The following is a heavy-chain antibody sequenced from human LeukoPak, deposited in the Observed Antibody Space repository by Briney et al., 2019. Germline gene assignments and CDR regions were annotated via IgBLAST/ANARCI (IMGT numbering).Heavy chain of an antibody. CDR2: IDQGGSVR. D-gene: IGHD6-13*01. V-gene: IGHV3-7*01. CDR3: ARDPESSSFDL. J-gene: IGHJ4*02. CDR1: GFSFSTYW. Sequence: GGSLRLSCAASGFSFSTYWMSWVRQTPEKGLEFVANIDQGGSVRNYMDSLKGRCTISRDSAKKSLYLEINSLRADDTAVYYCARDPESSSFDLWGRGALVTVSS.